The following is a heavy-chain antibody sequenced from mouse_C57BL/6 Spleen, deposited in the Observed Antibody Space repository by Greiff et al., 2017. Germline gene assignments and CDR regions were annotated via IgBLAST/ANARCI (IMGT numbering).Heavy chain of an antibody. CDR2: IDPENGDT. CDR1: GFNIKDDY. CDR3: TVYYGSSYFDY. J-gene: IGHJ2*02. Sequence: VQLQQSGAELVRPGASVKLSCTASGFNIKDDYMHWVKQRPEQGLEWIGWIDPENGDTEYASKFQGKATITADTSSNTAYLQLSSLTSEDTAVYYCTVYYGSSYFDYWGQGTSLTVSS. V-gene: IGHV14-4*01. D-gene: IGHD1-1*01.